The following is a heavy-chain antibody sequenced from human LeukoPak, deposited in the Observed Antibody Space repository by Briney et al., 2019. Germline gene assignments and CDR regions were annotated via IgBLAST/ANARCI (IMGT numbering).Heavy chain of an antibody. CDR2: IYYSGST. CDR3: ARGGGYDDAFDI. CDR1: GGSISSYY. D-gene: IGHD5-12*01. J-gene: IGHJ3*02. V-gene: IGHV4-59*01. Sequence: PSETLSLTCTVSGGSISSYYWSWIRQPPGKGLEWIGYIYYSGSTNYNPSLKSRVTISVDTSKNQFSLKLSSVTAADTAVYYCARGGGYDDAFDIWGQGTMVTDSS.